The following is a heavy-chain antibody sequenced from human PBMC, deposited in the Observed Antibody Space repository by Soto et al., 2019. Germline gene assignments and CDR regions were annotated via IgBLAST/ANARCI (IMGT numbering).Heavy chain of an antibody. D-gene: IGHD3-3*01. V-gene: IGHV1-69*05. CDR2: IVPLFGTA. Sequence: QVQLVQSGAEVKEPGSSVNVSCKTSGATFGNTAVTWVRQAPGQGLEWIGGIVPLFGTANYAQKFRGRVTINRDESTSTAYMELSSLRTDDTAVYYCARDGDPGYSFWSGPLGGGRFDPWGQGTLVTVSS. CDR3: ARDGDPGYSFWSGPLGGGRFDP. J-gene: IGHJ5*02. CDR1: GATFGNTA.